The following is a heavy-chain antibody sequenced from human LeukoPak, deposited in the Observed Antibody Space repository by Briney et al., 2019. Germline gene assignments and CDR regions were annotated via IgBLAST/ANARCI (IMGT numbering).Heavy chain of an antibody. CDR2: IIPIFGTA. J-gene: IGHJ6*02. V-gene: IGHV1-69*13. D-gene: IGHD4-17*01. CDR3: ASKSTVTSSIRHYYYYYGMDV. Sequence: ASVKVSCKASGGTFSSYAISWVRQAPGQGLEWMGGIIPIFGTANYAQTFQGRVTITADESTSTAYMELSSLRSEDTAVYYCASKSTVTSSIRHYYYYYGMDVWGQGTTVTVSS. CDR1: GGTFSSYA.